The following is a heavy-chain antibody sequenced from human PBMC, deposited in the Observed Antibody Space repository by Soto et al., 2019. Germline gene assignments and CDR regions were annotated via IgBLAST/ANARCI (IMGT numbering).Heavy chain of an antibody. D-gene: IGHD2-2*02. Sequence: SVKVSCKASGGTFSSYAISWVRQAPGQGLECMGGIIPIFGTANYAQKFQGRVTITADESKSTAYMELSSLRSEDTAVYYCARDCSSNSCYTSYYYYGMDVWGQGTTVTVSS. CDR2: IIPIFGTA. CDR3: ARDCSSNSCYTSYYYYGMDV. CDR1: GGTFSSYA. V-gene: IGHV1-69*13. J-gene: IGHJ6*02.